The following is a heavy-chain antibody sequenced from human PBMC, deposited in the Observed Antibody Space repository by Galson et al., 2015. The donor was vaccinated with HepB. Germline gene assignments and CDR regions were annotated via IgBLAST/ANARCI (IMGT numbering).Heavy chain of an antibody. CDR3: ARDSGITGADDY. CDR2: IYRNGLTI. V-gene: IGHV3-48*01. D-gene: IGHD1-14*01. CDR1: GFVFSAYS. J-gene: IGHJ4*02. Sequence: SLRLSCAASGFVFSAYSMTWVCQAPGKGLEWVSYIYRNGLTIYYADSVKGRFTISRDNAKNSLYLQMNSLRAEDTAVYYCARDSGITGADDYWGQGTLVTVSS.